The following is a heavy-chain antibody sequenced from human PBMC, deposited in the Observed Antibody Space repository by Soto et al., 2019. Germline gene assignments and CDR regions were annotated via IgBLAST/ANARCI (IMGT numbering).Heavy chain of an antibody. Sequence: SETLSLTCAVYGGSFSGYYWSWIRQPPGKGLEWIGEINHSGSTNYNPSLKSRVTISVDTSKNQFSLKLSSVTAADTAVYYCARVVYSSSAGPANWFDPCGHGTLVTVSS. CDR1: GGSFSGYY. CDR3: ARVVYSSSAGPANWFDP. V-gene: IGHV4-34*01. D-gene: IGHD6-6*01. CDR2: INHSGST. J-gene: IGHJ5*02.